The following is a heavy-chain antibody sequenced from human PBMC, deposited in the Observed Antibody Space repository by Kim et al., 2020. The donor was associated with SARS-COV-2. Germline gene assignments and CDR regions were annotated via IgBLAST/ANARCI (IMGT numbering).Heavy chain of an antibody. V-gene: IGHV4-59*13. Sequence: SETLSLTCTVSGGSISSYYWSWIRQPPGKGLEWIGYIYYSGSTNYNPSLKSRVTISVDTSKNQFSLKLSSVTAAETAVYYCSRSRYFDYWGQGTLVTVSS. J-gene: IGHJ4*02. CDR1: GGSISSYY. CDR2: IYYSGST. CDR3: SRSRYFDY.